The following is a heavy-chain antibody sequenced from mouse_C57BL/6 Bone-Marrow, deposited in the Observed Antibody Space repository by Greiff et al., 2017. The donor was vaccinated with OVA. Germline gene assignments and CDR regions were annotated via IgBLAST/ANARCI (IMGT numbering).Heavy chain of an antibody. V-gene: IGHV1-42*01. CDR1: GYSFTGYY. CDR3: ARSRRFAY. J-gene: IGHJ3*01. Sequence: VQLQQSGPELVKPGASVKISCKASGYSFTGYYMNWVKQSPEKSLEWIGEINPSTGGTTYNQKFKAKATLTVDKSSSTAYMQLKSLISEDSALYYCARSRRFAYWGQGTLVTVSA. CDR2: INPSTGGT.